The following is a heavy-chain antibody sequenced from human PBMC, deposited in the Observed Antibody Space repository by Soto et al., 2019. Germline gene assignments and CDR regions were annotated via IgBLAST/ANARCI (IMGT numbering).Heavy chain of an antibody. J-gene: IGHJ6*02. CDR1: GYIFVNYS. Sequence: QVQLMQSGDEVKKPGASVKVSCKASGYIFVNYSIAWVRQAPGQGLEWMGWISPYTGNTHSATKVQGRLTMTTDTSTSTAYMDLGSLTSDDTAVYYCVMVDNYVTPTPQDVWGQGTTVTVFS. CDR3: VMVDNYVTPTPQDV. V-gene: IGHV1-18*01. D-gene: IGHD3-16*01. CDR2: ISPYTGNT.